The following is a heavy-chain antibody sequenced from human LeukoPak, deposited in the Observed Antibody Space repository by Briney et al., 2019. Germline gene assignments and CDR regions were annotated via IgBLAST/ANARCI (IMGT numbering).Heavy chain of an antibody. Sequence: SETLSLTCTVSGGSISSYYWSWIRQPPGKGLEWIAYISYSGNTNYNPSLKSRVTISVDTSKNQFSLKLSSVTAADTAVYYCATVPMVQGFGLDYWGQGTLVTVSS. CDR1: GGSISSYY. J-gene: IGHJ4*02. CDR3: ATVPMVQGFGLDY. V-gene: IGHV4-59*01. D-gene: IGHD3-10*01. CDR2: ISYSGNT.